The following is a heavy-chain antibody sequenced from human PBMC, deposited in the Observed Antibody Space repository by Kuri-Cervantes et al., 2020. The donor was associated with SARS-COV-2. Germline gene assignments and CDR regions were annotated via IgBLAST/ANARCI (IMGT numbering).Heavy chain of an antibody. Sequence: GGSLRLSCAASGFTFSSYAMHWVRQAPGKGLEWVAVIWYDGSNKYYADSVKGRFTISRDNSKNTLYLQMNSLRAEDTAVYYCAIGRTGTRNGGQGTLVTVSS. CDR1: GFTFSSYA. CDR2: IWYDGSNK. J-gene: IGHJ4*02. CDR3: AIGRTGTRN. D-gene: IGHD1-7*01. V-gene: IGHV3-33*08.